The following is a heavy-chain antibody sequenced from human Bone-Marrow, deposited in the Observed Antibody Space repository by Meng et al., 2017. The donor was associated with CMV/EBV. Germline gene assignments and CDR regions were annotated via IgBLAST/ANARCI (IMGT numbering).Heavy chain of an antibody. CDR3: AREGGRFLVGAMGY. CDR2: ISSSSSYI. D-gene: IGHD1-26*01. V-gene: IGHV3-21*01. J-gene: IGHJ4*02. CDR1: GFTFSSYS. Sequence: ETLSLTCAASGFTFSSYSMNWVRQAPGKGLEWVSSISSSSSYIYYADSVKGRFTISRDNAKNSLYLQMNSLRAEDTAVYYCAREGGRFLVGAMGYWGQGTLVTVSS.